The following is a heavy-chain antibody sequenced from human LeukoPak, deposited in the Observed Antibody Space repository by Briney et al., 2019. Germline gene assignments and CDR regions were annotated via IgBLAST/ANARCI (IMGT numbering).Heavy chain of an antibody. CDR3: AREYYDTSGYYDY. CDR1: GFTFSSYG. D-gene: IGHD3-22*01. Sequence: PGRSLRLSCAASGFTFSSYGMHWVRQAPGRGLEWVSSISSSSTYIYYADSVKGRFTISRDNAKNSLYLQMNSLRAEDTAVYYCAREYYDTSGYYDYWGQGTLVTVSS. CDR2: ISSSSTYI. V-gene: IGHV3-21*01. J-gene: IGHJ4*02.